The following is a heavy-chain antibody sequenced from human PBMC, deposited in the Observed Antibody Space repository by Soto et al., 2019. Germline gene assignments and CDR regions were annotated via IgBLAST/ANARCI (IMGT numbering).Heavy chain of an antibody. CDR1: GGYISGYY. D-gene: IGHD1-1*01. V-gene: IGHV4-59*01. CDR2: IYYSGST. CDR3: ARDGYRYYFDY. J-gene: IGHJ4*02. Sequence: LTFTVSGGYISGYYRRLIRQPPGKGLEWIGYIYYSGSTNYNPSLKSRVTISVDTSKNQFSLKLSSVTAADTAVYYCARDGYRYYFDYWGQGTLVTVSS.